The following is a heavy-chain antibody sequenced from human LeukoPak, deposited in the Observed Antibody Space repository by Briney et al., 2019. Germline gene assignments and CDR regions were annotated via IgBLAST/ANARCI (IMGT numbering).Heavy chain of an antibody. J-gene: IGHJ1*01. V-gene: IGHV4-59*02. D-gene: IGHD3-22*01. CDR1: GGSVSSAY. CDR3: AYSIGYYDECFHN. CDR2: VYFSGST. Sequence: SETLSLTCAVSGGSVSSAYWSWIRQPPGKGLEWIGYVYFSGSTNYNPSLTSRVTISADTSKNHFSLKLTSVTAADTAVYYCAYSIGYYDECFHNWGQGTVVTVSS.